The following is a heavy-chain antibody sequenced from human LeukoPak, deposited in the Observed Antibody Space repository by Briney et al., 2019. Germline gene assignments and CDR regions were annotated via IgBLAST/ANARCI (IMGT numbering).Heavy chain of an antibody. V-gene: IGHV3-21*01. D-gene: IGHD3-16*01. CDR3: ARDWATYHYFDY. CDR2: ISSSSSYI. J-gene: IGHJ4*02. CDR1: GFTFSSYA. Sequence: SGGSLRLSCAASGFTFSSYAMSWVRQAPGKGLEWVSSISSSSSYIYYADSVKGRFTISRDNAKNSLYLQMNSLRAEDTAVYYCARDWATYHYFDYWGQGTLVTVSS.